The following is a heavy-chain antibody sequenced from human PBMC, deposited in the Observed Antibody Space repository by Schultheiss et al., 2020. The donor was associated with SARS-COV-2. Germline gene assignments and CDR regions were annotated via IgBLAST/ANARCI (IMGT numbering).Heavy chain of an antibody. CDR2: IYYSGST. CDR1: GGSISSGGYY. J-gene: IGHJ6*02. D-gene: IGHD2-2*01. CDR3: ARAFGSTSPHWYYYYGMDV. Sequence: SETLSLTCTVSGGSISSGGYYWSWIRQHPGKGLEWIGYIYYSGSTYYNPSLKSRVTISVDTSKNQFSLKLSSVTAADTAVYYCARAFGSTSPHWYYYYGMDVWGQGTTVTVSS. V-gene: IGHV4-31*03.